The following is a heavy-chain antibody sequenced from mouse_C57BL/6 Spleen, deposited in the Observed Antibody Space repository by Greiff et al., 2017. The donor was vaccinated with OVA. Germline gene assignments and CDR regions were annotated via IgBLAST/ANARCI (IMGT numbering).Heavy chain of an antibody. CDR3: ARGYDGYYWYFDV. CDR1: GYTFTSYW. D-gene: IGHD2-2*01. V-gene: IGHV1-69*01. Sequence: QVQLQQPGAELVMPGASVKLSCKASGYTFTSYWMHWVKQRPGQGLEWIGEIDPSDSYTNYNQKFKGKSTLTVDKSSSTAYMQLSSLTSEDSAVYYCARGYDGYYWYFDVWGTGTTVTVSS. J-gene: IGHJ1*03. CDR2: IDPSDSYT.